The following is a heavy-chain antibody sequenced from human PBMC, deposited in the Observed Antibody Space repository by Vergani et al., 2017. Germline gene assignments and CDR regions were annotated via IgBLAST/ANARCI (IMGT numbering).Heavy chain of an antibody. D-gene: IGHD6-19*01. CDR2: ISSSGSPI. CDR1: GFTFSSYG. Sequence: VQLVESGGGVVQPGRSLRLSCAASGFTFSSYGMHWVRQAPGKGLEWLSYISSSGSPISYADSVKGRFTISRDNAKNSLYLQMNSLRAEDTAVYYCARGVSGWYRLDYWGQGTLVTVSS. V-gene: IGHV3-48*04. J-gene: IGHJ4*02. CDR3: ARGVSGWYRLDY.